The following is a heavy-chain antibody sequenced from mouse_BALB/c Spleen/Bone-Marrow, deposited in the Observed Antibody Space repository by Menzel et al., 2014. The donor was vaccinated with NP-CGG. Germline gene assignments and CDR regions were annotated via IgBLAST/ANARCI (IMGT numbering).Heavy chain of an antibody. Sequence: EVMLVESGGGLVQPGGSRKLSCAASGFTFSSFGMHWVRQAPEKGLEWVAYISSGSTAICYADTVKGRFTISRDNPKNTLFLQMTSLRSEDTAMYYCARGGNWDDFDVWVAGTTVTVSS. J-gene: IGHJ1*01. CDR1: GFTFSSFG. CDR2: ISSGSTAI. CDR3: ARGGNWDDFDV. V-gene: IGHV5-17*02. D-gene: IGHD4-1*01.